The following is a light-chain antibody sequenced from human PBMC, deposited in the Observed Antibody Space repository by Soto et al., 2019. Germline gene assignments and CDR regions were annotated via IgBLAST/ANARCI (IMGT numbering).Light chain of an antibody. CDR3: QQYYSYPLT. CDR1: QGISSY. V-gene: IGKV1-8*01. CDR2: KAS. Sequence: AIRMTQSPSSLSASTGDRVTITCRASQGISSYLAWYQQKPGKAPKILIYKASSLESGVPSRFSGSGSGTEFTLTISSLQPDDFATYYCQQYYSYPLTFGGGTKVDIK. J-gene: IGKJ4*01.